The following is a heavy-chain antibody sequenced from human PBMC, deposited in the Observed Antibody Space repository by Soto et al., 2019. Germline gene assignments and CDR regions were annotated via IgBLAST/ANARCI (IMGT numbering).Heavy chain of an antibody. V-gene: IGHV3-48*02. J-gene: IGHJ4*02. CDR2: IRSSSSAI. CDR1: GFTFSSYS. CDR3: ARGGSWTYIDY. Sequence: EVQLVESGGGLVQPGGSLRLSCAASGFTFSSYSMNWVRQAPGKGLEWVSYIRSSSSAIFYADSVKGRFTISRDNAKNSLYLQMNSLGDEDTAVYYCARGGSWTYIDYWGQGTLVTVSS. D-gene: IGHD3-16*02.